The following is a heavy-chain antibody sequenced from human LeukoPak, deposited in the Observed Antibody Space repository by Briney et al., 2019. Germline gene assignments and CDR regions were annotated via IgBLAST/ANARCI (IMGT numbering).Heavy chain of an antibody. V-gene: IGHV1-8*02. CDR3: ARGKWLISKLFDY. CDR2: MNPNSGNT. CDR1: GGTFSSYA. Sequence: ASVKVSCKASGGTFSSYAISWVRQAPGQGLEWMGWMNPNSGNTGYAQKFQGRVTMTRNTSISTAYMELSSLRSEDTAVYYCARGKWLISKLFDYWGQGTLVTVSS. J-gene: IGHJ4*02. D-gene: IGHD6-19*01.